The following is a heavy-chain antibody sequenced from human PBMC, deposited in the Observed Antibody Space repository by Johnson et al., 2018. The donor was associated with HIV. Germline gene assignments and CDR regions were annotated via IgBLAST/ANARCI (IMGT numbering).Heavy chain of an antibody. D-gene: IGHD5-18*01. CDR2: IGTAGDT. J-gene: IGHJ3*02. V-gene: IGHV3-13*01. Sequence: VQLVESGGGLVQPGGSLRLSCAASGFTFSSYDMHWVRQATGKGLEWVSAIGTAGDTYYPGSVKGRFTISRDNSNNMVYLQMDSLRPEDTAVYYCARDGRDLVTRGAFDIWGQGTVVTVSS. CDR1: GFTFSSYD. CDR3: ARDGRDLVTRGAFDI.